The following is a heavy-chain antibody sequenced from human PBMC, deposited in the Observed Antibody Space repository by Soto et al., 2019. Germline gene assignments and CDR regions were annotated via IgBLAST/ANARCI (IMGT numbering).Heavy chain of an antibody. Sequence: GGSLRLSCAASGFTFSSYAMSWVRQAPGKGLEWVSAISGSGGSTYYADSVKGRFTISRDNSKNTLYLQMNSLRAEDTAVYYCAKIISPPPYYRMDVWGQGTTVTVSS. CDR2: ISGSGGST. CDR3: AKIISPPPYYRMDV. V-gene: IGHV3-23*01. CDR1: GFTFSSYA. J-gene: IGHJ6*02.